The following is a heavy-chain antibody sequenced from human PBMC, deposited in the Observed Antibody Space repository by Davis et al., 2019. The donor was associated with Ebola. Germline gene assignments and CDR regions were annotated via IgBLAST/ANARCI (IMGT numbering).Heavy chain of an antibody. J-gene: IGHJ3*02. V-gene: IGHV1-2*02. Sequence: ASVKVSCKASGYTFTTYYMHWVRQAPGQGLEWMGWINPNSGGTNYAQKFQGRVTMTRDTSISTAYMELSRLRSEDTAVYYCAREGEGVVVPAARGGAFDIWGQGTMVTVSS. CDR2: INPNSGGT. CDR3: AREGEGVVVPAARGGAFDI. CDR1: GYTFTTYY. D-gene: IGHD2-2*01.